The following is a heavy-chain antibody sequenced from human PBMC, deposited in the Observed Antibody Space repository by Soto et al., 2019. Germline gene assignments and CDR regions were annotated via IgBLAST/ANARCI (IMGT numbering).Heavy chain of an antibody. CDR1: GFTVSSNY. Sequence: HPGGSLRLSCAASGFTVSSNYMSWVRQAPGKGLEWVSVIYSGGSTYYADSVKGRFTISRDNSKNTLYLQMNSLRAEDTAVYYCARETHSSPGAFDIWAQRTMVTVSS. CDR3: ARETHSSPGAFDI. D-gene: IGHD6-13*01. CDR2: IYSGGST. J-gene: IGHJ3*02. V-gene: IGHV3-66*01.